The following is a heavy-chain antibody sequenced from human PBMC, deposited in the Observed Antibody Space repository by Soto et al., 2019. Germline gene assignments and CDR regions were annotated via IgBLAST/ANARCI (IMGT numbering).Heavy chain of an antibody. CDR3: ARGLGYCSGGSCYLYAFDI. CDR2: MNPNSGNT. J-gene: IGHJ3*02. V-gene: IGHV1-8*01. CDR1: GYTFTSYD. Sequence: QVQLVQSGAEVKKPGASVKVSCKASGYTFTSYDINWVRQATGQGLEWMGWMNPNSGNTGYAQKFQGRVTMTRNTSLSTAYMELSSLRSEDTAVYYCARGLGYCSGGSCYLYAFDIWGQGTMVTVSS. D-gene: IGHD2-15*01.